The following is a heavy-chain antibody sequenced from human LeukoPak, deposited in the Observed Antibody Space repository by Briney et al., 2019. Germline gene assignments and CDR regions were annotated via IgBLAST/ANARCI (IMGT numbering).Heavy chain of an antibody. CDR1: GGSISSSSYY. V-gene: IGHV4-39*07. J-gene: IGHJ4*02. D-gene: IGHD6-13*01. Sequence: SETLSLTCTVSGGSISSSSYYWGWIRQPPGKGLEWIGSIYYSGSTYYNPSLKSRVTISVDTSKNQFSLKLSSVTAADTAVYYCAREEGIAAAGTKYWGQGTLVTVSS. CDR3: AREEGIAAAGTKY. CDR2: IYYSGST.